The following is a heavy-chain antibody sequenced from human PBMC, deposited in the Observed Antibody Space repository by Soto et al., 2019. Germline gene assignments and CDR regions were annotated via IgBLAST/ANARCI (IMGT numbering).Heavy chain of an antibody. D-gene: IGHD6-6*01. CDR1: GFTFNSYS. V-gene: IGHV3-48*01. CDR3: ARDGRYSSSSY. CDR2: ISGSSSTI. Sequence: EVQPVESGGGLVQPGGSLRLSCAASGFTFNSYSMNWVRQAPGKGLEWVSYISGSSSTIYYADSVKGRFTISRDNAKNSLDLQMNSLRPEDTAVYYCARDGRYSSSSYWGQGTLVTVSS. J-gene: IGHJ4*02.